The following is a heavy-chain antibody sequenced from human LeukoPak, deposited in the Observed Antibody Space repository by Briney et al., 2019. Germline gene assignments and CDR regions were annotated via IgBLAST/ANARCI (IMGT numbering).Heavy chain of an antibody. D-gene: IGHD6-25*01. Sequence: PSETLSLTCGVSGGSLSFYYWSWIRQSPGKGLEWIAEISQNGDSNYSMSLKSRVTISLDKSKNQVSLELNSVTAADTAVYYCARNYRSGGIIYYFDYWGQGTLVTVSS. J-gene: IGHJ4*02. V-gene: IGHV4-34*01. CDR1: GGSLSFYY. CDR2: ISQNGDS. CDR3: ARNYRSGGIIYYFDY.